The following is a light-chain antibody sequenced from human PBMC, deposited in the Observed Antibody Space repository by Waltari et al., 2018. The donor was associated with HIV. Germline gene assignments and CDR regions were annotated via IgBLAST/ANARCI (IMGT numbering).Light chain of an antibody. Sequence: QSVLTQPPSASGTPGQRVTISCSGSRSNLGKNFIYWYKQFPGTAPKPLSYRNDQRPSGVPDRFSGSKSGTSASLAISGLRSEDEADYYCATWDDSLSGWVFGGGTKLTVL. J-gene: IGLJ3*02. V-gene: IGLV1-47*01. CDR2: RND. CDR1: RSNLGKNF. CDR3: ATWDDSLSGWV.